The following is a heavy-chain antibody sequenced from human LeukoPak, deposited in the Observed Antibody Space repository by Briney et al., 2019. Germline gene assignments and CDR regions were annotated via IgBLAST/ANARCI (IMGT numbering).Heavy chain of an antibody. Sequence: PSETLSLTCTVSGGSISSYYWSWIRQPPGKGLEWIGYIYYSGSTIYNPSLKSRVTISVDTSKNQFSLKLSSVTAADTAVYYCARADSGWYPGFDYWGQGTLVTVSS. D-gene: IGHD6-19*01. J-gene: IGHJ4*02. V-gene: IGHV4-59*01. CDR3: ARADSGWYPGFDY. CDR1: GGSISSYY. CDR2: IYYSGST.